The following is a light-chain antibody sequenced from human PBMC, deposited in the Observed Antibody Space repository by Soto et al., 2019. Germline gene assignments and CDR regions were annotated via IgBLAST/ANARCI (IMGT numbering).Light chain of an antibody. CDR2: GAS. CDR1: QAISNF. CDR3: QNYHSAPWT. J-gene: IGKJ1*01. V-gene: IGKV1-27*01. Sequence: IQMTQSPSTLSASVVDRVTITCLASQAISNFLSWYQQKPGKVPKLLMYGASTLPSGVPSRFSGSGSGTDVTLTISSLQPEDVATYYCQNYHSAPWTFGQGTKVDIK.